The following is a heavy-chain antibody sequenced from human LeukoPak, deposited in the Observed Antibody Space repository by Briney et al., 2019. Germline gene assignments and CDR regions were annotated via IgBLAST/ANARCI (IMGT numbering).Heavy chain of an antibody. Sequence: GESLKISCKGSGYSFTNYWIGWVRQMPGKGLEWMGSIYPGDSDTRYSQSFQGQVTISADKSIGTAYLQWNSLKASDTAMYYCARRGRASNILTGYFEWFFDLWGRGTLVTVSS. CDR2: IYPGDSDT. V-gene: IGHV5-51*01. CDR1: GYSFTNYW. D-gene: IGHD3-9*01. CDR3: ARRGRASNILTGYFEWFFDL. J-gene: IGHJ2*01.